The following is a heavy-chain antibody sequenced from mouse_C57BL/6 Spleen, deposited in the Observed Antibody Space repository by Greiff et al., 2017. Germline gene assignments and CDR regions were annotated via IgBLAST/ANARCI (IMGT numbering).Heavy chain of an antibody. CDR3: ASYGYAYAMDY. V-gene: IGHV1-69*01. D-gene: IGHD2-2*01. CDR2: IDPSDSYT. Sequence: QVQLQQPGAELVMPGASVKLSCKASGYTFTSYWMHWVKQRPGQGLEWIGEIDPSDSYTNYNQKFKGKSTLTVDKSSSTAYMQLSSLTSADSAVYYCASYGYAYAMDYWGQGTSVTVSS. CDR1: GYTFTSYW. J-gene: IGHJ4*01.